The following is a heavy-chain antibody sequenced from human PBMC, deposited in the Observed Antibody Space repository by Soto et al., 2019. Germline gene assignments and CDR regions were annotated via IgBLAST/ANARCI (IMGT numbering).Heavy chain of an antibody. Sequence: PSETLSLTCXVSGGSISSDSYYWGWIRQSPEKGLEWIASISYSGSTYYNPTLKSRLIISVDTSKSQFSLKLSSVTAADTAVYYCARRGYGPGFPYYYGMDVWGQGTTVTVSS. J-gene: IGHJ6*02. CDR2: ISYSGST. D-gene: IGHD3-10*01. CDR1: GGSISSDSYY. CDR3: ARRGYGPGFPYYYGMDV. V-gene: IGHV4-39*01.